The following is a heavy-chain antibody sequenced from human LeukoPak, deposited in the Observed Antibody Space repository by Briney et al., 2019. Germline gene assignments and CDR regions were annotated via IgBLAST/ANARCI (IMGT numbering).Heavy chain of an antibody. D-gene: IGHD3-22*01. Sequence: ASVKVSCKASGYTFTTYAMNWVRQAPGQGLEWMGWINTNTGNPTYAQGFTGRFVFSLDTSVSTAYLQISSLKAEDTAVYYCARQYYYDSSGYLQALDYRGQGTLVTVSS. J-gene: IGHJ4*02. CDR1: GYTFTTYA. V-gene: IGHV7-4-1*02. CDR2: INTNTGNP. CDR3: ARQYYYDSSGYLQALDY.